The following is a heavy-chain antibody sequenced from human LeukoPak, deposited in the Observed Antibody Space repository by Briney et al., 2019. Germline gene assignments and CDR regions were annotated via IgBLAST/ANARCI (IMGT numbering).Heavy chain of an antibody. CDR2: ISSSGSAK. CDR3: ASQDY. J-gene: IGHJ4*02. Sequence: GGSLRLSCATSGFTFSSSAMNWVRQAAGKGLEWVSYISSSGSAKYYADSVKGRFTISRDNTKSSLYLQMNSLRGEDTAVYYCASQDYWGQGTLVTVSS. CDR1: GFTFSSSA. V-gene: IGHV3-48*03.